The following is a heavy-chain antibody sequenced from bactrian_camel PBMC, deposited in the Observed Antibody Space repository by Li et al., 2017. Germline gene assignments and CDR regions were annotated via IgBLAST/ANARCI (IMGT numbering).Heavy chain of an antibody. CDR1: GFTFSSYG. J-gene: IGHJ4*01. Sequence: VQLVESGGGSVQAGGSLRLSCAASGFTFSSYGMSWVRQAPGKGLEWVSGICSDGGKTYYADSVKGRFIISQDKTRNTAYLRMNSLEHADTAMYYCAADSVPVDRLCLEFMLKFSRFEYNYWGQGTQVTVS. D-gene: IGHD4*01. V-gene: IGHV3S6*01. CDR2: ICSDGGKT. CDR3: AADSVPVDRLCLEFMLKFSRFEYNY.